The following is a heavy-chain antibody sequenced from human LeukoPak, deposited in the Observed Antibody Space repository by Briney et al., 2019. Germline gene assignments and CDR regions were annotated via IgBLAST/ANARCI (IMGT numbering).Heavy chain of an antibody. V-gene: IGHV4-59*08. D-gene: IGHD4-23*01. Sequence: SQTLSPTWTVSAGSISSYYWSWIRQPPGKGLEWIGYVYDSGSTNYNPSLKSRVTISVDTPKNQFSLKLSSVTAADTARYYCAGGVTPDYSDYWGQGTLVTVSS. CDR2: VYDSGST. CDR1: AGSISSYY. CDR3: AGGVTPDYSDY. J-gene: IGHJ4*02.